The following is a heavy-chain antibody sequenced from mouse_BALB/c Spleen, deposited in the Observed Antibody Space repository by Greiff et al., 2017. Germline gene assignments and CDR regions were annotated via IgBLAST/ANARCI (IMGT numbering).Heavy chain of an antibody. J-gene: IGHJ1*01. V-gene: IGHV2-9*02. Sequence: QVQLKESGPGLVAPSQSLSITCTVSGFSLTSYGVHWVRQPPGKGLEWLGVIWAGGSTNYNSALMSRLSISKDNSKSQVFLKMNSLHTDDTAMYYCARGDWYFDVWGAGTTVTVSS. CDR3: ARGDWYFDV. CDR2: IWAGGST. CDR1: GFSLTSYG.